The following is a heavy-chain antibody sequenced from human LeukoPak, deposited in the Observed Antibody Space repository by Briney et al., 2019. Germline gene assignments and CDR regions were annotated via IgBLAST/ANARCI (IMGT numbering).Heavy chain of an antibody. CDR2: IYHSGST. D-gene: IGHD6-25*01. CDR3: ARDVAAPLYYGMDV. Sequence: SGTLSLTCAVSGGSISSSNWWSWVRQPPGKGLEWIGEIYHSGSTNYNPSLKSRVTISVDKSKNQFSLKLSSVTAADTAVYYCARDVAAPLYYGMDVWGQGTTVTVSS. J-gene: IGHJ6*02. CDR1: GGSISSSNW. V-gene: IGHV4-4*02.